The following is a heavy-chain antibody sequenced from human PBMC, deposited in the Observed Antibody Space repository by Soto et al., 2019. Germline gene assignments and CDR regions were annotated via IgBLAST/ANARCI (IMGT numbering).Heavy chain of an antibody. Sequence: QVQLVQSGAEVKKPGSSVKVSCKASGGTFSSDSFSWVRQAPGQGLEWMGGIIPMFDTPIYAQKSQDRVTIPADESTSTAYMQLSSLRSGDTAVYYCARSGGLDRDFNYWGQGSLVTVSS. CDR1: GGTFSSDS. CDR2: IIPMFDTP. CDR3: ARSGGLDRDFNY. D-gene: IGHD2-15*01. V-gene: IGHV1-69*12. J-gene: IGHJ4*02.